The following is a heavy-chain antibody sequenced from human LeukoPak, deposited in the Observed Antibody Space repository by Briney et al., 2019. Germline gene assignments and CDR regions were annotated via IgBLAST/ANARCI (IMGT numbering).Heavy chain of an antibody. D-gene: IGHD3-22*01. CDR1: GFTFSSYA. CDR3: AKAHAFTMIVVVIRYYFDY. V-gene: IGHV3-23*01. J-gene: IGHJ4*02. Sequence: GGSLRLSCAASGFTFSSYAMSWVRQAPGKGLEWVSAISGSGGSTYYADSVKGRFTISRDNSKNTLYLQMSSLRAEDTAVYYCAKAHAFTMIVVVIRYYFDYWGQGTLVTVSS. CDR2: ISGSGGST.